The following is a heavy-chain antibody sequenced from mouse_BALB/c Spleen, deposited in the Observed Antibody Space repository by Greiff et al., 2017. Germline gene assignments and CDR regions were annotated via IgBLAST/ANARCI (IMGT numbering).Heavy chain of an antibody. V-gene: IGHV1-5*01. CDR2: IYPGNSDT. J-gene: IGHJ4*01. D-gene: IGHD4-1*01. CDR3: TKRGILTGMMDY. Sequence: EVKLVESGTVLARPGASVKMSCKASGYSFTSYWMHWVKQRPGQGLEWIGAIYPGNSDTSYNQKFKGKAKLTAVTSASTAYMELSSLTNEDSAVYYCTKRGILTGMMDYWGQGTSVTVSS. CDR1: GYSFTSYW.